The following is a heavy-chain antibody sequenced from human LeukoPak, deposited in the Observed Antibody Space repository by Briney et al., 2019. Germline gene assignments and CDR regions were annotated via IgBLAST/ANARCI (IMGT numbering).Heavy chain of an antibody. Sequence: VASVKVSCKASGYPFMNYGISWLRQAPGQGLEWLGWISAYNVNTNYAQNLQGRVTMTTDTTTSTAYMELKSLSSDDTAVYYCARAASVFIATGNFDYWGQGTLVTVSS. J-gene: IGHJ4*02. CDR1: GYPFMNYG. CDR2: ISAYNVNT. CDR3: ARAASVFIATGNFDY. V-gene: IGHV1-18*01. D-gene: IGHD1-14*01.